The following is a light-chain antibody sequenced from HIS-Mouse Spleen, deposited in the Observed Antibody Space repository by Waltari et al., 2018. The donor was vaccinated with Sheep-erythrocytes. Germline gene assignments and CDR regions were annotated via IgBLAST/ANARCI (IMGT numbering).Light chain of an antibody. V-gene: IGLV2-8*01. Sequence: QSALTQPPSASGSPGQSVTISCTGTGSAVGGYHHVTWYQQHPGKAPKRRIYEVSKRPSGVPDRLSGSKSGNTASLTVSGLQAEDEADYYCSSYAGSNNWVFGGGTKLTVL. CDR1: GSAVGGYHH. CDR2: EVS. CDR3: SSYAGSNNWV. J-gene: IGLJ3*02.